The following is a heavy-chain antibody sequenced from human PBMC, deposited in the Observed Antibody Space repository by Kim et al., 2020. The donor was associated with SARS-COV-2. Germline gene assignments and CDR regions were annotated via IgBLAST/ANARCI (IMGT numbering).Heavy chain of an antibody. J-gene: IGHJ5*02. CDR2: K. D-gene: IGHD6-13*01. Sequence: KYYADAVKGRFTISRDNSKNTLYLQMNSLRAEDTAVYYCAREVAAGWFDPWGQGTLVTVSS. V-gene: IGHV3-30*01. CDR3: AREVAAGWFDP.